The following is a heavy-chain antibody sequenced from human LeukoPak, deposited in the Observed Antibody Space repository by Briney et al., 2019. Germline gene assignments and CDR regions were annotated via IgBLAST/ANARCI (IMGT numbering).Heavy chain of an antibody. D-gene: IGHD2-21*01. CDR2: ISYDGSNK. CDR3: ARDYCGVPPYYYYYGMDV. Sequence: GGSLRLSCAASGFTFSSYAMHWVRQAPGKGLEWVAVISYDGSNKYYADSVKGRFTISRDNSKNTLYLQMNSLRAEDTAVYYCARDYCGVPPYYYYYGMDVWGQGTTVTVSS. V-gene: IGHV3-30-3*01. J-gene: IGHJ6*02. CDR1: GFTFSSYA.